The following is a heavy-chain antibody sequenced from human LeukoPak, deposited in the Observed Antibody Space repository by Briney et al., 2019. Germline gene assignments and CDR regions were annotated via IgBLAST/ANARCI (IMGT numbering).Heavy chain of an antibody. CDR1: GGSISSYY. Sequence: KPSETLSLTCTVSGGSISSYYWSWIRQPPGKGLEWIGYIYYSGSTNYNPSLKSRVTISVDTSKNQFSLKLSSVTAADTAVYYCARGLTTVFEPWGQGTQVTVSS. D-gene: IGHD4-17*01. V-gene: IGHV4-59*01. J-gene: IGHJ5*02. CDR2: IYYSGST. CDR3: ARGLTTVFEP.